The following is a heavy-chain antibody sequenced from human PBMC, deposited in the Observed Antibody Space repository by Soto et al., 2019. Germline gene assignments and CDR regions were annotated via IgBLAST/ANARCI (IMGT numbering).Heavy chain of an antibody. D-gene: IGHD6-19*01. CDR3: ARESPSSQWLPTRYFDY. CDR2: ISNDGGYE. J-gene: IGHJ4*02. Sequence: GASQSLSCAVSGFTFSDYGMHWVRQGPGKGLEWVAVISNDGGYEYYADSVKGRFTISRDNSRNTLYLQMNSLREEDTAVYYCARESPSSQWLPTRYFDYWGQGTLVTVSS. V-gene: IGHV3-33*05. CDR1: GFTFSDYG.